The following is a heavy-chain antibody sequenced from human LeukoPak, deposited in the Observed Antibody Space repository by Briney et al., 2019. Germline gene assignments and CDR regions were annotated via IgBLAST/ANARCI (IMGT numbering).Heavy chain of an antibody. Sequence: PGGSLRLSCAASGFTFSSYSMNWVRQAPGKGLEWVSYISSSSSTIYYADSVKGRFTISRDNAKNSLYLQMNSLRAEDTAVYYCAAYSSSSAAEYFDYWGQGTLVTVSS. V-gene: IGHV3-48*01. D-gene: IGHD6-6*01. CDR3: AAYSSSSAAEYFDY. J-gene: IGHJ4*02. CDR2: ISSSSSTI. CDR1: GFTFSSYS.